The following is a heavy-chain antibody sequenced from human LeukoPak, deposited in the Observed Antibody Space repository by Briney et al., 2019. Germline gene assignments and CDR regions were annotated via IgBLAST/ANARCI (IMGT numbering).Heavy chain of an antibody. CDR2: IYYSGST. V-gene: IGHV4-39*01. D-gene: IGHD2-2*01. J-gene: IGHJ5*02. Sequence: SETLSLTCTVSGGSISSSSYYWGWIRQPPGKGLEWIGSIYYSGSTYYNPSLKSRVTISVGTSKNQFSLKLSSVTAADTAVYYCVPFRTDIVVVPAAESNWFDPWGQGTLATVSS. CDR1: GGSISSSSYY. CDR3: VPFRTDIVVVPAAESNWFDP.